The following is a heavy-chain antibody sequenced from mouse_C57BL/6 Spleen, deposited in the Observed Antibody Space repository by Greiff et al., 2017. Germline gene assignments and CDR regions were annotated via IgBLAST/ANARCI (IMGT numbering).Heavy chain of an antibody. CDR2: IHPNSGST. V-gene: IGHV1-64*01. CDR3: ARPPLMVTTLYYYAMDY. J-gene: IGHJ4*01. D-gene: IGHD2-3*01. Sequence: VQLQQPGAELVKPGASVKLSCKASGYTFTSYWMHWVKQRPGQGLEWIGMIHPNSGSTNYNEKFKSKATLTVDKSSSTAYMQLSSLTSEDSAVYYCARPPLMVTTLYYYAMDYWGQGTSVTVSS. CDR1: GYTFTSYW.